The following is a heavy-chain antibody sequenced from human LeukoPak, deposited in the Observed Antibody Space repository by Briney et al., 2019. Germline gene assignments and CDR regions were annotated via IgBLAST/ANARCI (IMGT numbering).Heavy chain of an antibody. J-gene: IGHJ4*02. CDR3: ASEQYSSSWTIFDY. Sequence: GGSLRLSCAAYGFTFSSYGMHWVRQAPGKGLEWVAVIWYDGSNKYYADSVKGRFTISRDNSKNTLYLQMNSLRAEDTAVYYCASEQYSSSWTIFDYWGQGTLVTVSS. CDR1: GFTFSSYG. V-gene: IGHV3-33*01. CDR2: IWYDGSNK. D-gene: IGHD6-13*01.